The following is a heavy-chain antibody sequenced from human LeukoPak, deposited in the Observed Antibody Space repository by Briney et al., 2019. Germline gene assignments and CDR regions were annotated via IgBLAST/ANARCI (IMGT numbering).Heavy chain of an antibody. Sequence: SETLSLTCTVSGGSINSSSYYWGWIRQPPGKGLEWIGSIYYSGSTYYNPSLKSRVTISVDASKNQFSLKLSSVTAADTAVYYCARLLGYCSSTSCPKGPWFDPWGQGTLVTVSS. CDR2: IYYSGST. J-gene: IGHJ5*02. CDR1: GGSINSSSYY. D-gene: IGHD2-2*01. V-gene: IGHV4-39*01. CDR3: ARLLGYCSSTSCPKGPWFDP.